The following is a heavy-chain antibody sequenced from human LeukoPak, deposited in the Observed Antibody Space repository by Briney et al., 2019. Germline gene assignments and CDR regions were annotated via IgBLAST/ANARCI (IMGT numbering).Heavy chain of an antibody. CDR3: TTKIRIAAD. Sequence: GRTLRLSCASCVFTFSNSWARWAREPRGRGREWVGVMTRKTDRGSTEYAASVKGRSTISRDDSKDMLYLQMNSLITAGTAVYYCTTKIRIAADWGQGTLGTVSS. V-gene: IGHV3-15*01. J-gene: IGHJ4*02. CDR2: MTRKTDRGST. CDR1: VFTFSNSW. D-gene: IGHD2-15*01.